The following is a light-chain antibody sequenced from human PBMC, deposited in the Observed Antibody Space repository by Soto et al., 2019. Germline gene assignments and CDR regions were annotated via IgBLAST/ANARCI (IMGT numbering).Light chain of an antibody. CDR2: GGF. Sequence: IVLTQSPGTLSVSPGERVILSCRASQTLRNKLAWYQQKPGQAPRLLIYGGFTRATGIPARFSGSGSGTAFTLTITTLQSEDFALYYCQHHNAWPLTFGPGTNLDLK. CDR1: QTLRNK. J-gene: IGKJ3*01. CDR3: QHHNAWPLT. V-gene: IGKV3-15*01.